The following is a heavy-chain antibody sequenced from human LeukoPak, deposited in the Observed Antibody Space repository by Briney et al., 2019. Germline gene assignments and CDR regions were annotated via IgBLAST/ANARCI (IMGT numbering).Heavy chain of an antibody. CDR3: ARGLRIRRFDP. Sequence: SETLSLTCAVYGGSFSGYYWSWIRQPPGKGLEWIGEINHSGSTNYNPSLKSRVTISVDTSKNQFSLKLSSVTAADTAVNYCARGLRIRRFDPWGQGTLVTVSS. J-gene: IGHJ5*02. CDR1: GGSFSGYY. D-gene: IGHD2/OR15-2a*01. CDR2: INHSGST. V-gene: IGHV4-34*01.